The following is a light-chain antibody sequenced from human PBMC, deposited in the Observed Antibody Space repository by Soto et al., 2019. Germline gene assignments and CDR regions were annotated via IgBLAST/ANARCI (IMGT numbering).Light chain of an antibody. CDR3: QVWDSSSDHVV. CDR1: NSGSKS. Sequence: SYELTQPPSVSVAPGKTAMITCGGNNSGSKSVHWYQQRPGQAPVLAIYYDSDRPSGIPERVSGSNSGNTATLTISRVEAGDEADYYCQVWDSSSDHVVFGGGTKLTVL. V-gene: IGLV3-21*04. CDR2: YDS. J-gene: IGLJ2*01.